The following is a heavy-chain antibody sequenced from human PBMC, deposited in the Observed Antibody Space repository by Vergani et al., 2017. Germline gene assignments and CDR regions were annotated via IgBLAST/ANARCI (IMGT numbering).Heavy chain of an antibody. D-gene: IGHD3-3*01. J-gene: IGHJ6*04. CDR1: GFTFTNYD. CDR2: IWTAGDT. V-gene: IGHV3-13*01. Sequence: EVQLVQSGGGLVQPGGSLRLSCTGSGFTFTNYDMHWVRQSTRKGLEWVSVIWTAGDTYYADSVNGRFTISRENAKKSFYLQMNSLTADDTAVYYCIRGGPGIFGVGYMDVWGEGTTVTVSS. CDR3: IRGGPGIFGVGYMDV.